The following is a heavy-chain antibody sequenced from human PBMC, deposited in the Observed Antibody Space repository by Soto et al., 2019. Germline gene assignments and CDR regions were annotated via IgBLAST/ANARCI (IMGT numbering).Heavy chain of an antibody. CDR1: GFTFSSYD. Sequence: EVQLAESGGGMVQPGGSLRLSCVASGFTFSSYDMHWVRQAPGKGLEYVSSISSNGGTTYYENSVKGRFTTSRDNSKNTLYLQMGSLRAEDMAVYYCVRRVSGNFDYWGQGTLVTVSS. V-gene: IGHV3-64*01. CDR3: VRRVSGNFDY. D-gene: IGHD3-10*01. J-gene: IGHJ4*02. CDR2: ISSNGGTT.